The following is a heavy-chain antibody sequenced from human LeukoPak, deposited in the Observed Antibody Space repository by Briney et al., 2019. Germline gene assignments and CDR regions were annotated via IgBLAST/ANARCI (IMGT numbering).Heavy chain of an antibody. CDR3: AKAGGIYSPFDF. Sequence: GGSLRLSCAASGFTFSNYAMSWVRQAPGKGLEWVSGIRGNGGDTYYADSVKGRFIISRDNSKNTLYLQMNSLRAEDTAIYYCAKAGGIYSPFDFWGQGTLVSVSS. D-gene: IGHD1-26*01. CDR1: GFTFSNYA. V-gene: IGHV3-23*01. CDR2: IRGNGGDT. J-gene: IGHJ4*02.